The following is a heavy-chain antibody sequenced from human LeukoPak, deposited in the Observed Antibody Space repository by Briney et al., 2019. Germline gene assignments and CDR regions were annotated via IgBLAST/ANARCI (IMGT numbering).Heavy chain of an antibody. D-gene: IGHD3-22*01. CDR2: INPSGGST. CDR3: AREVSSGYYSGTDYYYGMDV. J-gene: IGHJ6*02. V-gene: IGHV1-46*01. CDR1: GYTFTSYY. Sequence: ASVKVSCEASGYTFTSYYMHWVRQAPGQGLEWMGIINPSGGSTNYAQTFQGRVTMTRDTSTSTVYMELSSLRTEDTAVYDCAREVSSGYYSGTDYYYGMDVGGQGTTVTVSS.